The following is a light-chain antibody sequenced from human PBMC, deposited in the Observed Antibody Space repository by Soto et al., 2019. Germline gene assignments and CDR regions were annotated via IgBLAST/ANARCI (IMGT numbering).Light chain of an antibody. J-gene: IGKJ4*01. CDR3: QQSYSTPT. CDR2: AAS. V-gene: IGKV1-39*01. CDR1: QSISSY. Sequence: EIQMTQSPSSLSASVGDRVTITCRASQSISSYLNWYQQKPGKAPKLLIYAASSFQSRVPSMFSGSGSGTDFTLTISSLQPEYFASYYCQQSYSTPTFGGGTKVEIK.